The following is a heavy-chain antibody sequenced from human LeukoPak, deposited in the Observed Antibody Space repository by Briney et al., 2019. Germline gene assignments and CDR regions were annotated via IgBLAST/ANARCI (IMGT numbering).Heavy chain of an antibody. V-gene: IGHV4-34*01. Sequence: PSETLSLTCAVYGGSFRGYYWSWIRQPPGKGLEWIGEINHSGSTNYNPSLKSRVTISIDTSKNQFSLKLSSVTAADTAMYYCARGLRIAVFYYWGQGTLVTVSS. CDR1: GGSFRGYY. CDR3: ARGLRIAVFYY. D-gene: IGHD6-19*01. J-gene: IGHJ4*02. CDR2: INHSGST.